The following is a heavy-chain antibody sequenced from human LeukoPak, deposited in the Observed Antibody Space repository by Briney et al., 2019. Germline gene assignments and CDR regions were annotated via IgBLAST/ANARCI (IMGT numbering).Heavy chain of an antibody. V-gene: IGHV4-4*02. CDR1: GGSISTTNW. CDR2: ISLTGRT. CDR3: SRESGAFCPFGH. Sequence: KASETLSLTCGVSGGSISTTNWWSWVRQPPGQGLEWIGEISLTGRTNYNPSLNSRVTMSIDESRNQLSLNLTSVTAADTAIYHCSRESGAFCPFGHWGQGTLVIVPS. J-gene: IGHJ4*02. D-gene: IGHD1-26*01.